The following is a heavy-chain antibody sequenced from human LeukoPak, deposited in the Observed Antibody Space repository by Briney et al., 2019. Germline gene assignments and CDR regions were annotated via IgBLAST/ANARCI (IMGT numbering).Heavy chain of an antibody. D-gene: IGHD2-2*01. CDR3: ARACSSTSCYSDY. CDR2: ISSSGSTI. V-gene: IGHV3-48*03. J-gene: IGHJ4*02. CDR1: GFIFSSYE. Sequence: PGGSLRLSCAASGFIFSSYEMNWVRQDPGKGLEWVSYISSSGSTIYYADSVKGRFTISRDNAKNSLYLQMNSLRAEDTAIYYCARACSSTSCYSDYWGQGTLVTVSS.